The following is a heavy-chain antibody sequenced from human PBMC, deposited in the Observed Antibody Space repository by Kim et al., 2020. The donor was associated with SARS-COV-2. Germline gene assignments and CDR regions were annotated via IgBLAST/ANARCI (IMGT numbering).Heavy chain of an antibody. J-gene: IGHJ5*02. D-gene: IGHD7-27*01. Sequence: GGSLRLSCAASGFTFSSYAMHWVRQAPGKGLEWVAVISYDGSNKYYADSVKGRFTISRDNSKNTLYLQMNSLRAEDTAVYYCARDSHPPITGEYNWFDPWGQGTLVTVSS. CDR2: ISYDGSNK. CDR1: GFTFSSYA. V-gene: IGHV3-30*04. CDR3: ARDSHPPITGEYNWFDP.